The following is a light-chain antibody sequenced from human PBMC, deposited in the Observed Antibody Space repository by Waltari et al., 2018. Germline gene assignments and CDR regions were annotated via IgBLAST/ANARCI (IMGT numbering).Light chain of an antibody. CDR1: SGDVGGYNF. J-gene: IGLJ2*01. V-gene: IGLV2-11*01. CDR3: CSYAGSYTVI. Sequence: QSALTQPRSVSGSPGQSVTISCTGTSGDVGGYNFVSWYQHHPGKAPKVLIYDVNERPSGVPVRFSGSKYGNTASLTISGLQPEDEADYYCCSYAGSYTVIFGGGTKLTVL. CDR2: DVN.